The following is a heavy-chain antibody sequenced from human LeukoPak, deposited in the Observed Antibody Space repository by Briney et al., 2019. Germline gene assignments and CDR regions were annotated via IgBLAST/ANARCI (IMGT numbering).Heavy chain of an antibody. Sequence: GSLRLSCAASGFTFSSYWMHWVRQAPGKGLVWVSRINTDGSSTNYADSVKGRFTISRDNAKNTLYLQMNSLRAEDTAVYYCASTRRDGYNYWAYWGQGTLVTVSS. V-gene: IGHV3-74*01. CDR1: GFTFSSYW. D-gene: IGHD5-24*01. CDR2: INTDGSST. J-gene: IGHJ4*02. CDR3: ASTRRDGYNYWAY.